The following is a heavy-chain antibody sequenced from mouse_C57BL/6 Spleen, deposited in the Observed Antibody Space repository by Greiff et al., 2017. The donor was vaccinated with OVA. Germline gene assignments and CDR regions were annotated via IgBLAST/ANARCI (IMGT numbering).Heavy chain of an antibody. CDR3: ARDEDGYYDAMDY. CDR1: GFTFSSYA. V-gene: IGHV5-4*01. Sequence: EVQLVESGGGLVKPGGSLKLSCAASGFTFSSYAMSWVRQTPEKRLEWVATISDGGSYTYYPDNVKGRFTISRDNAKNNLYLQMSHLKSEDTAMYYCARDEDGYYDAMDYWGQGTSVTVSS. CDR2: ISDGGSYT. D-gene: IGHD2-3*01. J-gene: IGHJ4*01.